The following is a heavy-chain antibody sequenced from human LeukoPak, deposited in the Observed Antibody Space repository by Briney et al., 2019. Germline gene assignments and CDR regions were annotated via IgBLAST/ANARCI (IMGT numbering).Heavy chain of an antibody. CDR3: ARVINGVCYLCNWFDP. V-gene: IGHV4-39*07. D-gene: IGHD2-8*01. J-gene: IGHJ5*02. CDR2: IYYSGST. Sequence: SETLSLTCTVSGGSISSSSYYWGWIRQPPGKGLEWIGSIYYSGSTYYNPSLKSRVTISVDTSKNQFSLKLSSVTAADTAVYYCARVINGVCYLCNWFDPWGQGTLVTVSS. CDR1: GGSISSSSYY.